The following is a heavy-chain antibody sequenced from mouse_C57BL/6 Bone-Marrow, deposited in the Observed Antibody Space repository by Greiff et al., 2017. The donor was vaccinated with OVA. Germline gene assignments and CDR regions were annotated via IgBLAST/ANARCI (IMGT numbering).Heavy chain of an antibody. CDR3: ARDRVGWYYFDY. J-gene: IGHJ2*01. CDR1: GFTFSDYY. CDR2: INYDGSST. D-gene: IGHD2-3*01. Sequence: EVQVVESEGGLVQPGSSMKLSCTASGFTFSDYYMAWVRQVPEKGLEWVANINYDGSSTYYLDSLKSRFIISRDNAKNILYLQMSSLKSEDTATYYCARDRVGWYYFDYWGQGTTLTVSS. V-gene: IGHV5-16*01.